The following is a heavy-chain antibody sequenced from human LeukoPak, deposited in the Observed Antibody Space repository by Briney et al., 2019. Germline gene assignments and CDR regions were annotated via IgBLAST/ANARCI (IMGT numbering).Heavy chain of an antibody. Sequence: GASVKVSCKASGGTFSSYAISWVRQAPGQGLEWMGGIIPIFGTANYAQKFQGRVTITADESTSTAYMELSSLRSDDAAVYYCARAPYDILTGYGDDYWGQGTLVTVSS. D-gene: IGHD3-9*01. CDR1: GGTFSSYA. V-gene: IGHV1-69*13. J-gene: IGHJ4*02. CDR3: ARAPYDILTGYGDDY. CDR2: IIPIFGTA.